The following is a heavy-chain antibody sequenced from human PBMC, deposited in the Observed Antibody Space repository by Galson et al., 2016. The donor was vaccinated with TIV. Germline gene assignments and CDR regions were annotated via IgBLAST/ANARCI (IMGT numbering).Heavy chain of an antibody. CDR2: IDWDDDK. J-gene: IGHJ4*02. Sequence: PALVKPTQTLTLTCTFSGFSLDSDGMCVNWIRQPPGKALEWLARIDWDDDKSYTSSLKTRLTISKDTSKNQVVLTMTNMDPVDTATYYCARISGYYDSSGHYIPRSFDYWGQGPPVTVSS. CDR1: GFSLDSDGMC. V-gene: IGHV2-70*11. CDR3: ARISGYYDSSGHYIPRSFDY. D-gene: IGHD3-22*01.